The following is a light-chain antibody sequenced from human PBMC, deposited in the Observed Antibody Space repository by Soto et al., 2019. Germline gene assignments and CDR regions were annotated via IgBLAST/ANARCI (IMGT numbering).Light chain of an antibody. CDR3: HKYSSSTKT. Sequence: DIVLTQSPGTLSLSPGESATLSCRASQSVSSTYLAWYQQRTGQAPRLLIYGESSRATGIPDRLSGSGSGTDFTLTISRLEPEDFAVYYCHKYSSSTKTFGQGTKVDIK. CDR2: GES. J-gene: IGKJ1*01. V-gene: IGKV3-20*01. CDR1: QSVSSTY.